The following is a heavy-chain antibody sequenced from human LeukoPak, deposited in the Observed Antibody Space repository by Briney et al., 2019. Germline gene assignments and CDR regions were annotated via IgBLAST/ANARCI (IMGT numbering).Heavy chain of an antibody. Sequence: SETLSLTCTLSCDFISSSSSSWAWIRQPPGPGLEWIGNISSTGGAHYNPSLKSRVTMSVDTSQNQVALKLNSMTAPDTAVYYCPRSARYSHGYFYTWYFDLWGSGTLATVSS. CDR3: PRSARYSHGYFYTWYFDL. V-gene: IGHV4-39*01. CDR1: CDFISSSSSS. D-gene: IGHD5-18*01. CDR2: ISSTGGA. J-gene: IGHJ2*01.